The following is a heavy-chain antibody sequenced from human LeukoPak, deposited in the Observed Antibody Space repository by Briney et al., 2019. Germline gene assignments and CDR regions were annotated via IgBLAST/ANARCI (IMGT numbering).Heavy chain of an antibody. Sequence: SETLSLTCAVYGGSFSGYYWSWIRQPPGKGLEWIGEINHSGSTNYNPSLKSRVTISVDTSKNQFSLKLSSVTAADTAVYYCARGRQEEHHYDSSGPGYWGQGTLVTVSS. J-gene: IGHJ4*02. CDR2: INHSGST. D-gene: IGHD3-22*01. V-gene: IGHV4-34*01. CDR1: GGSFSGYY. CDR3: ARGRQEEHHYDSSGPGY.